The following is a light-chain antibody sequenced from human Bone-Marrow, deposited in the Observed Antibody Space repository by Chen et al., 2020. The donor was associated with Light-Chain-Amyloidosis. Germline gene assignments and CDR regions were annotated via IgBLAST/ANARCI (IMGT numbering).Light chain of an antibody. CDR3: QQYYSYPYS. CDR1: QSINSW. V-gene: IGKV1-5*03. Sequence: DIQMTQSPSTLSASVGDRVTITCRASQSINSWLAWYQQKPGKAPKLLMYTASTLESGVPSSFSGSGSGTEFTLTISSLQADDLATYYCQQYYSYPYSFGQGTKLEIK. J-gene: IGKJ2*03. CDR2: TAS.